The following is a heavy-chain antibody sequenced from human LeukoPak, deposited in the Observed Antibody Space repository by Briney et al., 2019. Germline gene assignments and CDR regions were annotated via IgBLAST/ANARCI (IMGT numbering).Heavy chain of an antibody. J-gene: IGHJ4*02. Sequence: ASVKVSCKSSGYTFTGYYMHLVRRAPGQGLEWMGWINPNSGGTNYAQKFQGRVTMTRDTSISTAYVELSRLRSDDTAVYYCARDLRGYDFPPVYWGQGTLVTVSS. CDR1: GYTFTGYY. CDR3: ARDLRGYDFPPVY. D-gene: IGHD5-12*01. CDR2: INPNSGGT. V-gene: IGHV1-2*02.